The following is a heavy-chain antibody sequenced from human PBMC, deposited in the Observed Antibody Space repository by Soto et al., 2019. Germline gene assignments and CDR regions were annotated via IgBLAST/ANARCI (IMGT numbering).Heavy chain of an antibody. CDR3: AKEKVGPVDY. Sequence: RHSYTASELNISNNHMNWVRQAQGKGLEWVSLIYSGGYTYYADSVKGRFTISRDNSKNTPFLQMNSLRVEDTAVYFCAKEKVGPVDYWGQGALVT. CDR1: ELNISNNH. J-gene: IGHJ4*02. CDR2: IYSGGYT. V-gene: IGHV3-53*01.